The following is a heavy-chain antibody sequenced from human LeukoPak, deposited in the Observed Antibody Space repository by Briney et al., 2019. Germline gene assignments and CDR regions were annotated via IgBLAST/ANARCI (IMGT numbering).Heavy chain of an antibody. CDR1: GFTPSSNY. CDR2: IYSGGST. CDR3: AKDADLYFDL. J-gene: IGHJ2*01. Sequence: GGSLRLSCAASGFTPSSNYTSWVRQAPGKGLEWVSVIYSGGSTYYADSVKGRFTISRDNSKNTLYVQMNSLRVDDTAVYYCAKDADLYFDLWGRGTQVTVSS. V-gene: IGHV3-53*05.